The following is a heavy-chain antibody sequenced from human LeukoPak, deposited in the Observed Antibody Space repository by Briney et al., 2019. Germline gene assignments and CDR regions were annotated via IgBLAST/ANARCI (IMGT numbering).Heavy chain of an antibody. J-gene: IGHJ4*02. V-gene: IGHV1-18*01. CDR3: ARYYDFWSGYRGGIDY. D-gene: IGHD3-3*01. CDR1: GYTFTSYG. CDR2: ISAYNGNT. Sequence: GASVKVSCTASGYTFTSYGISWVRQAPGQGLEWMGWISAYNGNTNYAQKLQGRVTMTTDTSTSTAYMELRSLRSDDTAVYYCARYYDFWSGYRGGIDYWGQGTLVTVSS.